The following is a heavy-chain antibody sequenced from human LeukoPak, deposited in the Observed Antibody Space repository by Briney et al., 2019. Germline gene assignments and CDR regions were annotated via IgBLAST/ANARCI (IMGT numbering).Heavy chain of an antibody. D-gene: IGHD1-26*01. CDR1: GFTFSSYA. CDR2: ISGSGGST. J-gene: IGHJ4*02. CDR3: XXXXSGSYYSAFDY. Sequence: GGSLRLSCAASGFTFSSYAMSWVRQAPGKGLEWVSAISGSGGSTYNADSVKGRFTISRDNSKNTLYLQMNSLRAEDTAVYYXXXXXSGSYYSAFDYWGQGTLVTVSS. V-gene: IGHV3-23*01.